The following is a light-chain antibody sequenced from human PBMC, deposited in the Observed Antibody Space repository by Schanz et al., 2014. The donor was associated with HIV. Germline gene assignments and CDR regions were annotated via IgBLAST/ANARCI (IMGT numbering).Light chain of an antibody. CDR1: SSDVGGYNY. Sequence: QSVLTQPPSASGSPGQSVTISCTGTSSDVGGYNYVSWYQQHPGKAPKLMIFEVTNRPSGIPNRFSGSKSGNTASLTISGLQAEDEADYYCSSYTNINSWVFGGGTKLTVL. J-gene: IGLJ3*02. CDR2: EVT. CDR3: SSYTNINSWV. V-gene: IGLV2-8*01.